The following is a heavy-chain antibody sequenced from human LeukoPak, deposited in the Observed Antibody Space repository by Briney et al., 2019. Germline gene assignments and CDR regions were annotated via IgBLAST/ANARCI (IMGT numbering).Heavy chain of an antibody. J-gene: IGHJ5*02. Sequence: SVKVSCKASGGTFSNCVISWVRQAPGQGLEWMGGIIPIFGTANYAQKFRGRVTITADKSTRTAYMELSSLRSEDTAVYYCAREGMTWFVWFDPWGQGTLVTVSS. V-gene: IGHV1-69*06. CDR2: IIPIFGTA. D-gene: IGHD3-10*01. CDR3: AREGMTWFVWFDP. CDR1: GGTFSNCV.